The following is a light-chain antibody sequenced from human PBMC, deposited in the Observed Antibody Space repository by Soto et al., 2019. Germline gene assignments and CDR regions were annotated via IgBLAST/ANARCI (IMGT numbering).Light chain of an antibody. CDR2: NNN. CDR3: AAWDDSLNGPL. CDR1: SSNIASNT. V-gene: IGLV1-44*01. J-gene: IGLJ2*01. Sequence: QSVLTQPPSASGTPGQRVTISCSGSSSNIASNTVNWNQQLPGTAPKLLIYNNNHRPSGVLDRFSGSKSGTSASLAISGLQSEDEADYYCAAWDDSLNGPLFGGGTKVTVL.